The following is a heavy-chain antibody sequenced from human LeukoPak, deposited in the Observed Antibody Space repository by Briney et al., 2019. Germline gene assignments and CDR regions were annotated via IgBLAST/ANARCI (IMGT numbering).Heavy chain of an antibody. V-gene: IGHV3-23*01. CDR1: GFTFSNFA. D-gene: IGHD3-22*01. Sequence: GGSLRLSCAASGFTFSNFAMNWVRQAPGKGLEWVSAISGSGGSTYYADSVKGRFTISRDNSKNTLYLQMNSLRAEDTAVYYCAKDPTLSSSGYYDYWGQGTLVTVSS. J-gene: IGHJ4*02. CDR3: AKDPTLSSSGYYDY. CDR2: ISGSGGST.